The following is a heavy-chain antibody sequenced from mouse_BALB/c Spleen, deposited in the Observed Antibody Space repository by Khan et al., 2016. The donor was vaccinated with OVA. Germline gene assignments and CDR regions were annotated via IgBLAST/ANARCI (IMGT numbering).Heavy chain of an antibody. J-gene: IGHJ2*01. D-gene: IGHD2-2*01. CDR2: ISYSGST. V-gene: IGHV3-2*02. Sequence: EVQLQESGPGLVKPSQSLSLTCTVTAYSITSDYAWTWIRQFPGNKLEWMGYISYSGSTSYNPSLKSRISITRDTSKNQFFLQLISVTTEDTATFDCSCSRFYYGYSFFDYWGQGTTLTVSS. CDR1: AYSITSDYA. CDR3: SCSRFYYGYSFFDY.